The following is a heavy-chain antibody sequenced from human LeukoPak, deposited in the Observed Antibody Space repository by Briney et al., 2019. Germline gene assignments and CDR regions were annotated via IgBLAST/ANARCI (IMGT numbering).Heavy chain of an antibody. V-gene: IGHV1-18*01. D-gene: IGHD3-22*01. CDR1: GYTFSSYG. CDR2: ISAYNGNT. CDR3: ARDRQLGSSGYYAAY. J-gene: IGHJ4*02. Sequence: GASVEVSCKASGYTFSSYGISWVRQAPGQGLEWMGWISAYNGNTNYAPKVQSRVTLTTETSTSTDYMELRSLRSDDTAVYYCARDRQLGSSGYYAAYWGQGTLVTVSS.